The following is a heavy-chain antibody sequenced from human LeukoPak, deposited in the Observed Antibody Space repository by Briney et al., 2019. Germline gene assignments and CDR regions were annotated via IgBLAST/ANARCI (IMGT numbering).Heavy chain of an antibody. V-gene: IGHV4-59*11. Sequence: PSETLSLTCTVSGASISSHSWCYIRQPPGTGLEWIGDIYYRGSTTYNPSLKSRVSISLDTSRNQFSLNLSSVTAADTAVYYCAKLEVGRFDPWGQGTLVTVSS. D-gene: IGHD7-27*01. CDR2: IYYRGST. J-gene: IGHJ5*02. CDR3: AKLEVGRFDP. CDR1: GASISSHS.